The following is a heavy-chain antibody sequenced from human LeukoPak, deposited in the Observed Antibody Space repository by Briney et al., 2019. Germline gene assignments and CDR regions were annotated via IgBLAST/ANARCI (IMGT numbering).Heavy chain of an antibody. D-gene: IGHD6-19*01. CDR2: IYHSGST. CDR1: GYSISSGYY. V-gene: IGHV4-38-2*01. Sequence: SETLSLTCAVSGYSISSGYYWGWIRQPPGKGLEWIGSIYHSGSTYYNPSLTSRVTISVDTSKNQFSLKLSSVTAADTAVYYCARGDGSGWSSNWFDPWGQGTLVTVSS. CDR3: ARGDGSGWSSNWFDP. J-gene: IGHJ5*02.